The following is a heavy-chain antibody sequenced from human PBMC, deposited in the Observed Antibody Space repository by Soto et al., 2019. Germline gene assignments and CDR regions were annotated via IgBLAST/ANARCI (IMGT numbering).Heavy chain of an antibody. J-gene: IGHJ4*02. CDR1: GYTFTTYG. Sequence: ASVKVSCKTSGYTFTTYGVSWVRQAPGQGLEWMGGIIPIFGTANYAQKFQGRVTITADESTSTAYMELSSLRSEDTAVYYCAASYYYDSSGYYRHFDYWGQGTLVTVSS. V-gene: IGHV1-69*13. CDR3: AASYYYDSSGYYRHFDY. CDR2: IIPIFGTA. D-gene: IGHD3-22*01.